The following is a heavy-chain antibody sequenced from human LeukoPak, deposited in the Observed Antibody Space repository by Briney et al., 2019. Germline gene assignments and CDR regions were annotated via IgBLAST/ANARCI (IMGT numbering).Heavy chain of an antibody. V-gene: IGHV5-10-1*01. CDR2: INPSDSHT. CDR3: TRGHGWTDY. D-gene: IGHD6-19*01. CDR1: GYTFTNSF. Sequence: GEPLKISCKGSGYTFTNSFITWVRQMPGKGLEWLGRINPSDSHTDYSPSFQGHVTISADKSINTAYLQWETLRASDTAMYYCTRGHGWTDYWGQGTLVTVSS. J-gene: IGHJ4*02.